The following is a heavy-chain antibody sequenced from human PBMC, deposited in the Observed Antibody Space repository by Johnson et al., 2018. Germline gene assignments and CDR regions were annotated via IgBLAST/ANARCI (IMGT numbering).Heavy chain of an antibody. CDR1: GFTFGDYA. CDR3: AAINWASGAFDI. D-gene: IGHD7-27*01. V-gene: IGHV3-7*01. Sequence: EVQLVESGGGLVQPGRSLRLSCTASGFTFGDYAMSWFRQAPGKGLEWVANIKQDGSEKYYVDSVKGRFTISRDNAKNSLYLQMNSLRAEDTAVYYCAAINWASGAFDIWGQGTMVTVSS. J-gene: IGHJ3*02. CDR2: IKQDGSEK.